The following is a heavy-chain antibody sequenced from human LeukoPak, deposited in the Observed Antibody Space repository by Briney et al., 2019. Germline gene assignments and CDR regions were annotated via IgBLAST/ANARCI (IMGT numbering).Heavy chain of an antibody. CDR3: AKGPLEVFPGYMDV. D-gene: IGHD2-21*01. Sequence: GGSLRLSCAASGFTVSSNYMSWVRQAPGKGLEWVSVIYSGGSTYYADSVKGRFTISRDNSKNSLYLQMNSLRTEDSALYYCAKGPLEVFPGYMDVWGKGTTVTVSS. J-gene: IGHJ6*03. CDR1: GFTVSSNY. V-gene: IGHV3-53*05. CDR2: IYSGGST.